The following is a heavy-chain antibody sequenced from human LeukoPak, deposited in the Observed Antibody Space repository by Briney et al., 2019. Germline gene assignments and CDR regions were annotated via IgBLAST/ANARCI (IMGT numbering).Heavy chain of an antibody. V-gene: IGHV4-59*01. Sequence: PSETLSLTCTVSGGSISSYYWSWIRQPPGKGLEWIGYIYYSGSTNYNPSLKSRVTISVDTSKNQFSLKLSSVTAADTAVYYCARDPSFVLLWFGELSSPDAFDIWGQGTMVTVSS. CDR2: IYYSGST. CDR3: ARDPSFVLLWFGELSSPDAFDI. D-gene: IGHD3-10*01. CDR1: GGSISSYY. J-gene: IGHJ3*02.